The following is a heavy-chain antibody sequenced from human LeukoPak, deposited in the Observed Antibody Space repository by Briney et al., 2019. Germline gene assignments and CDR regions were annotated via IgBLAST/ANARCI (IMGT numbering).Heavy chain of an antibody. D-gene: IGHD1-26*01. CDR3: AKYVGQSGSNYYGLDV. CDR2: ITASGGST. V-gene: IGHV3-23*01. J-gene: IGHJ6*02. Sequence: GGSLRLSSVVSGFTFSSYAMNWVRQAPGKGLEWVSGITASGGSTYYTDSVKGGFTISRDNSKNTLFMQMNSLRDEDTDLYYCAKYVGQSGSNYYGLDVWGQGTAVTVSS. CDR1: GFTFSSYA.